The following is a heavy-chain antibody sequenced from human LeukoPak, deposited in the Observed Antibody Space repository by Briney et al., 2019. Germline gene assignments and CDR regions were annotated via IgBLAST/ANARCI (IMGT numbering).Heavy chain of an antibody. D-gene: IGHD4-17*01. Sequence: SETLSLTCTVSGGSISSYYWSWIRQPPGKGLEWIGYIYYSGSTNYNPSLKSRVTISVDTSKNQFSLKLSSVTAADTAVYYCARAHYGDYYFDYWGQGTLVTVSS. CDR3: ARAHYGDYYFDY. CDR1: GGSISSYY. CDR2: IYYSGST. V-gene: IGHV4-59*08. J-gene: IGHJ4*02.